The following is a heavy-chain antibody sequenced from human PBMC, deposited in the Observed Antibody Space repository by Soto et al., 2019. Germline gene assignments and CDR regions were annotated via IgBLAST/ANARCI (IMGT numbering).Heavy chain of an antibody. J-gene: IGHJ6*04. CDR3: AKDMYDILTGDSDV. D-gene: IGHD3-9*01. CDR2: ISSNGSSF. CDR1: GFIFSNHW. V-gene: IGHV3-7*03. Sequence: GGSLRLSCAASGFIFSNHWLSWSRQAPGKGLEWVANISSNGSSFCYADSVKGRFTISRDNAKNSLYLQMNSLRAEDTALYYCAKDMYDILTGDSDVWGKGTTVTVSS.